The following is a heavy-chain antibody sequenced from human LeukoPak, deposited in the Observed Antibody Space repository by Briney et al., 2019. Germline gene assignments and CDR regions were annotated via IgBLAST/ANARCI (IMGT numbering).Heavy chain of an antibody. CDR2: ISGDDGRT. CDR3: AKEFGDSYGYPTPFDY. CDR1: GFTFDDHA. J-gene: IGHJ4*02. V-gene: IGHV3-43*02. D-gene: IGHD5-18*01. Sequence: GGSLRLSCAASGFTFDDHAMHWVRQAPGKGLEWVSLISGDDGRTYYADSVKGRFTISRDNSKNSLYLQMNSLRIEDTALYYCAKEFGDSYGYPTPFDYWGQGTLVTVSS.